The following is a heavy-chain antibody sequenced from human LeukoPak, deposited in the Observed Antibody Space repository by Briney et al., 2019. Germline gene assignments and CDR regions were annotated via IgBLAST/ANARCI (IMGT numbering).Heavy chain of an antibody. Sequence: GSLRLSCAASGFAFSTYTINWVRQAPGKGLEWVSSITSSSTYIFYADSLKGRFTISRDNAKNSLYLQMDGLRAEDTAVYYCARAPSGSYSFFGSWGQGTLVTVSS. J-gene: IGHJ4*02. CDR3: ARAPSGSYSFFGS. CDR1: GFAFSTYT. V-gene: IGHV3-21*01. D-gene: IGHD1-26*01. CDR2: ITSSSTYI.